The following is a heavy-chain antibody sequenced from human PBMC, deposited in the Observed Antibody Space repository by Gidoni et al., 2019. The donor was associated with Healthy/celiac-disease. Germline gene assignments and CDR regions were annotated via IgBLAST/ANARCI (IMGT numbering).Heavy chain of an antibody. CDR1: AFTFSSYA. CDR2: ISGSGGST. Sequence: EVQLLESGGGLVQPGGSLRLSCAASAFTFSSYAMSWVRQAPGKGLEWVSAISGSGGSTYYADSVKGRFTSSRDNSKNTLYLQMNSLRAEDTAVYYCAKGSSGWYNYYYYMDVWGKGTTVTVSS. CDR3: AKGSSGWYNYYYYMDV. V-gene: IGHV3-23*01. D-gene: IGHD6-25*01. J-gene: IGHJ6*03.